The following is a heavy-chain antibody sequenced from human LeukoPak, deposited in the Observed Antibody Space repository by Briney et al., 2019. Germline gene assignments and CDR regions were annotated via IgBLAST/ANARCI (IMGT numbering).Heavy chain of an antibody. CDR1: GYSISSGYY. Sequence: PSETLSLTCTVSGYSISSGYYWGWIRQPPGKGLEWIGSIYHSGSTYYNPSLKSRVTISVDTSKNQFSLKLSSVTAADTAVYYCARATPTPFDYWGQGTLVTVSS. CDR2: IYHSGST. CDR3: ARATPTPFDY. J-gene: IGHJ4*02. V-gene: IGHV4-38-2*02.